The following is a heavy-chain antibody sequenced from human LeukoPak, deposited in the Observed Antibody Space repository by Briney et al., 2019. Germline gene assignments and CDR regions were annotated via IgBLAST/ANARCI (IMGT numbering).Heavy chain of an antibody. CDR3: ARAGTYYDFWSGYSPFDY. CDR1: GFTFSSYS. Sequence: GSLRLSCAASGFTFSSYSMNWVRQAPGKGLEWIGEINHSGSTNYNPSLKSRVTISVDTSKNQFSLKLSSVTAADTAVYYCARAGTYYDFWSGYSPFDYWGQGTLVTVSS. V-gene: IGHV4-34*01. CDR2: INHSGST. J-gene: IGHJ4*02. D-gene: IGHD3-3*01.